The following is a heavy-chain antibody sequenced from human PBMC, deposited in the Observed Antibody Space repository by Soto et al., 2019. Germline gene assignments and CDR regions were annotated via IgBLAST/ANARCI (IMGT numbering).Heavy chain of an antibody. CDR3: ARDISGYYYGMDV. D-gene: IGHD3-3*02. Sequence: SETLSLTCTVSRGSISSGTNYWGWIRQPPGKGLEWIANIYYSGSTFYNPSLKSRVTISLDTSKNQFSLKVYSVTAADTAVYYCARDISGYYYGMDVWGQGTTVTVSS. V-gene: IGHV4-39*02. CDR2: IYYSGST. CDR1: RGSISSGTNY. J-gene: IGHJ6*02.